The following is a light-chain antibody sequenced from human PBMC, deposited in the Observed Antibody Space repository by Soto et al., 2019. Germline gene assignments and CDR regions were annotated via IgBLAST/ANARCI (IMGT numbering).Light chain of an antibody. J-gene: IGKJ4*01. Sequence: DIVMTQSPDSLAVSLGERATINCKSSQSVLYSSNNKNYVAWYQQKPGQPPKVLIYWASTRESGVPDRFSGSGSGTDFTLTISSLQAEDVAVYYCQQYLLSPLTFGGGTNVEIK. CDR2: WAS. CDR3: QQYLLSPLT. V-gene: IGKV4-1*01. CDR1: QSVLYSSNNKNY.